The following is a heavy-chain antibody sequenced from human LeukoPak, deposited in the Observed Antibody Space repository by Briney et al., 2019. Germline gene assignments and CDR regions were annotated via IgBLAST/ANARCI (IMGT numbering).Heavy chain of an antibody. CDR2: IYYSGST. Sequence: SETLSLTCIVSGGSISSIGSNNYHWGWIRQPPGKGLEWIGSIYYSGSTYYNPSLKSRVTISVDRSKNQFSLKLSSVTAADTAVYYCAREERDYDSLERMDVWGQGTTVTVSS. J-gene: IGHJ6*02. D-gene: IGHD3-16*01. CDR3: AREERDYDSLERMDV. V-gene: IGHV4-39*07. CDR1: GGSISSIGSNNYH.